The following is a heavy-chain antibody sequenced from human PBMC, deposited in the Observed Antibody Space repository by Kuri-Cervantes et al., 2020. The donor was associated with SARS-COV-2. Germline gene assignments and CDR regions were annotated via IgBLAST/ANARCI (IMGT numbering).Heavy chain of an antibody. D-gene: IGHD2-2*01. CDR2: IIPLFGTT. CDR3: ARPYCSITTCYDGTFDS. CDR1: GGTFSSYA. Sequence: SVKVSCKASGGTFSSYAVTWVRQVPGQGLEWMGRIIPLFGTTIYAEKFRGRVTFTADRSTNTAYMELSSLRSEDTAVYYCARPYCSITTCYDGTFDSWGQGTLVTVSS. V-gene: IGHV1-69*06. J-gene: IGHJ4*02.